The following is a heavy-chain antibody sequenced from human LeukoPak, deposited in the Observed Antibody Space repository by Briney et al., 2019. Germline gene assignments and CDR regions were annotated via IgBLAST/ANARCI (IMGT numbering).Heavy chain of an antibody. J-gene: IGHJ5*02. D-gene: IGHD2-2*02. CDR3: AGHCSSTCCYTA. V-gene: IGHV4-34*01. CDR2: INHSGST. CDR1: GGSFSGYY. Sequence: SETLSLTCAAYGGSFSGYYWSWIRQPPGKGLEWIGEINHSGSTNYNPSLKSRVTISVDTSKNQFSLKLSSVTAADTAVYYCAGHCSSTCCYTAWGQGTLVTVSS.